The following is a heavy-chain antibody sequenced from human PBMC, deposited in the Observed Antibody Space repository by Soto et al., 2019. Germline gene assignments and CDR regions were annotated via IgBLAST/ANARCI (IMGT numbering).Heavy chain of an antibody. CDR2: ISAIGGST. J-gene: IGHJ4*02. V-gene: IGHV3-23*01. Sequence: EVQLLESGGGLVQPGGSLRLSCAASGFTFSSYAMSWVRQAPGKGLEWVSDISAIGGSTYYADSVKGRFTISRDNSKNTPNLQMNNLRAKDPAVYHCARGSCEVGATDYWGQGTLVTVSS. D-gene: IGHD1-26*01. CDR1: GFTFSSYA. CDR3: ARGSCEVGATDY.